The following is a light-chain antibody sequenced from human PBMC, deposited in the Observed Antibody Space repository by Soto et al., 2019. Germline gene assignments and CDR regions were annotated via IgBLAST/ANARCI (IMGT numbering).Light chain of an antibody. CDR1: SSDIGGYNY. CDR3: SSYTSSNTLV. V-gene: IGLV2-14*01. Sequence: QSALTQAACVSGSPGQSITISCTGGSSDIGGYNYVSWFQQHPGKAPKLMIYEVTNRPSGVSNRFSGSKSGSTASLTISGLQAEDEADYYCSSYTSSNTLVFGTGTKVTVL. CDR2: EVT. J-gene: IGLJ1*01.